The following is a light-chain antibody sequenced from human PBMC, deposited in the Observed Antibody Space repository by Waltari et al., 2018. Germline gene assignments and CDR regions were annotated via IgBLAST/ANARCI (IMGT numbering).Light chain of an antibody. V-gene: IGKV1-5*03. CDR3: QQYNAYSRT. CDR1: QSINNW. J-gene: IGKJ1*01. CDR2: RAS. Sequence: DIRMTQSPSTLSAFVGDRVTITCRASQSINNWLAWYQQKPGKAPKLLIFRASSLKSEVPSRFSGSGSGTEFTLTINSLQPDDFATYYCQQYNAYSRTFGQGTKVEFK.